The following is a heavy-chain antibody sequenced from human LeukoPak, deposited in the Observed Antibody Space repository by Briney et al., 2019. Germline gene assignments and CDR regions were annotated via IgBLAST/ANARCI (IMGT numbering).Heavy chain of an antibody. V-gene: IGHV3-23*01. CDR3: AKDIVVVPAPVGYFDL. D-gene: IGHD2-2*01. CDR2: ISGSGGST. Sequence: PGGSLRLSCAASGFTFSSYAMSWVRQAPGKGLEWVSGISGSGGSTYYADSAKGRFTISRDNSKNTEYLQMNSLRAEDTAVYYCAKDIVVVPAPVGYFDLWGRGTLVTVSS. J-gene: IGHJ2*01. CDR1: GFTFSSYA.